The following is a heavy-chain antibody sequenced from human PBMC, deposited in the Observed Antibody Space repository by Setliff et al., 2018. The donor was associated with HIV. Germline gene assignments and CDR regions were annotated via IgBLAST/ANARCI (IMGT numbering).Heavy chain of an antibody. Sequence: LSLTCAVYGGSFSGNYWSWIRQTPGKGLEWIAEINHSGNTNYNPSLKSRVTISVVASKSHFSLKMTSVTAADTAVYYCARGALSLTMTKPLSFFDCWGQGTQVTVSS. CDR2: INHSGNT. D-gene: IGHD3-22*01. J-gene: IGHJ4*02. CDR3: ARGALSLTMTKPLSFFDC. V-gene: IGHV4-34*01. CDR1: GGSFSGNY.